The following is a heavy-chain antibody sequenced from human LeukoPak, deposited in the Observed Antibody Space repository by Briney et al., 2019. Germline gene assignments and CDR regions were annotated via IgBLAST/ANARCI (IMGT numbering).Heavy chain of an antibody. J-gene: IGHJ4*02. CDR1: GFTFDDYA. V-gene: IGHV3-9*01. CDR2: ISWYSGSI. Sequence: GGSLRLSCAASGFTFDDYAMHWVRQAPGKGLEWVSGISWYSGSIGYADSVKGRFTISRDNAKNSLYLQMNSLRAEDTALYYCAKGVWNYYDTPFDYWGQGTLVTVSS. D-gene: IGHD3-22*01. CDR3: AKGVWNYYDTPFDY.